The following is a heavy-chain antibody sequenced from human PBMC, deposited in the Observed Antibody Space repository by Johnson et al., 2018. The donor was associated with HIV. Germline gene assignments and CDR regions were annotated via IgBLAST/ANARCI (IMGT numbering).Heavy chain of an antibody. CDR2: IYSGGNT. J-gene: IGHJ3*02. D-gene: IGHD6-19*01. Sequence: VQLVESGGGLVQPGGSLTLSCAVSGFTVSSNYMSWVRQAPGKGLEWVSVIYSGGNTYYADSVKGRFTISRDNSKNTLYLQMNSLRAEDTAVYYCAKIIGYSSGLEIWGQGTMVTVSS. CDR3: AKIIGYSSGLEI. CDR1: GFTVSSNY. V-gene: IGHV3-66*02.